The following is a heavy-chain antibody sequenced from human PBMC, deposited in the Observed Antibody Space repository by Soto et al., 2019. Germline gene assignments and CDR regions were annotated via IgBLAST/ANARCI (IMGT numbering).Heavy chain of an antibody. CDR3: ARATGGWLQFRAFDY. CDR2: IYYSGST. J-gene: IGHJ4*02. CDR1: GGSISSYY. Sequence: SETLSLTCTVSGGSISSYYWSWIRQPPGKGLEWIGYIYYSGSTNYNPSLKSRVTISVDTSKNQFSLKLSSVTAADTAVYYCARATGGWLQFRAFDYWGQGTLVTVSS. D-gene: IGHD5-12*01. V-gene: IGHV4-59*01.